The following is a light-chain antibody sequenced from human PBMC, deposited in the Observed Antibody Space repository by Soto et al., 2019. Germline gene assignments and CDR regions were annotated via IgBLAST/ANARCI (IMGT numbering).Light chain of an antibody. CDR3: QQYNNWPRT. CDR1: QSVSSN. Sequence: EIVMTQSPATLSVSPGERATLSCRASQSVSSNLAWYQQKPGQAPRLLIYGASTRATGIPARFSGSGSGTEFTRTISSLQSEEFAVYYCQQYNNWPRTVGQGTNVEIK. J-gene: IGKJ1*01. V-gene: IGKV3-15*01. CDR2: GAS.